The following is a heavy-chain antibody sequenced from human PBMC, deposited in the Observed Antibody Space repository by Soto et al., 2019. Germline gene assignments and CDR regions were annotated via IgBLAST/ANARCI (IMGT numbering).Heavy chain of an antibody. J-gene: IGHJ4*02. CDR1: GFTFRDYY. CDR2: ISGDGGST. CDR3: AKLVTIAAAGTVDY. D-gene: IGHD6-13*01. Sequence: PGGSLRLSCAASGFTFRDYYMTWIRQAPGKGLEWVSYISGDGGSTSYADSVKGRFTVSRDNARSSLFLQMNSLRAEDTAFYYCAKLVTIAAAGTVDYWGLGTLVTAPQ. V-gene: IGHV3-11*01.